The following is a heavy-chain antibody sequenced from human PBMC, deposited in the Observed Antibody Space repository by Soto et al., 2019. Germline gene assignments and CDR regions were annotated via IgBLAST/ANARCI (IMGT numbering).Heavy chain of an antibody. CDR1: GYTFAAYY. CDR3: ARDPDYGDYWGYFFDS. Sequence: QVQLVQSGAEVKKPGASVKVSCKTSGYTFAAYYIHWIRQAPGHGLEWMGWINPTSGGTVYAQNFQDRVTMTRDTSISTAYMELRRLNSDDTAVYYCARDPDYGDYWGYFFDSWGQGTPVTVSS. J-gene: IGHJ4*02. V-gene: IGHV1-2*02. CDR2: INPTSGGT. D-gene: IGHD4-17*01.